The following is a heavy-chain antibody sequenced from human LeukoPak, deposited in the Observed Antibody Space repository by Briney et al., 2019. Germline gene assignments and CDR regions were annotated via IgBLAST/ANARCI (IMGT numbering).Heavy chain of an antibody. CDR2: IYPGDPDT. J-gene: IGHJ5*02. D-gene: IGHD6-13*01. Sequence: PGESLKISCKGSGYSFTSYWIGWVRQMPGKGLEWMGIIYPGDPDTRYSPSFQGQVTISADKSISTAYLQWSSLKASDTAMYYCARLAAAGTVLDNWFDPWGQGTLVTVSS. CDR1: GYSFTSYW. V-gene: IGHV5-51*01. CDR3: ARLAAAGTVLDNWFDP.